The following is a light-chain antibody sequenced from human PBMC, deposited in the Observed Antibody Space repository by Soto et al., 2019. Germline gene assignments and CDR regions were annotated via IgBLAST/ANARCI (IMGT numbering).Light chain of an antibody. CDR1: QSISNY. J-gene: IGKJ1*01. CDR3: QQGYSTLWT. V-gene: IGKV1-39*01. Sequence: DIQMTQSPSSLSASVGDRFTITCRASQSISNYLNWYQQKPGKAPKLLIYAASTLQSGVPSRFSGSGSGTDFTLTISSLQPEDFATYSCQQGYSTLWTFGQGTKVDI. CDR2: AAS.